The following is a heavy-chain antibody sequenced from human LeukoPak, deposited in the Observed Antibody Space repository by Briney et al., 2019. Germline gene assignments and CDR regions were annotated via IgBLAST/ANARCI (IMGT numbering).Heavy chain of an antibody. D-gene: IGHD3-9*01. CDR3: ARDAPPPLRYFDWLPDYYYYGMDV. V-gene: IGHV3-23*01. Sequence: GGSLRLSCAASGFTFSSYAMSWVRQAPGKGLEWVSAISDSGGSTYYADSVKGRFTISRDNSKNTLYLQMNSLRAEDTAVYYCARDAPPPLRYFDWLPDYYYYGMDVWGQGTTVTVSS. CDR1: GFTFSSYA. J-gene: IGHJ6*02. CDR2: ISDSGGST.